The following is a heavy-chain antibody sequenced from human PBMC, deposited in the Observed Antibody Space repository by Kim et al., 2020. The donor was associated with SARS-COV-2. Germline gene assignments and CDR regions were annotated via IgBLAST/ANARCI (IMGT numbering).Heavy chain of an antibody. V-gene: IGHV7-4-1*02. CDR1: GYSFTSHA. CDR3: ARVGTTMVRGIVVRGLGNWFDP. Sequence: ASVKVSCKASGYSFTSHAINWVRQVPGQGLEWMGWINTNTGNPTYAQGFPGRFVFSLDTSVTTAYLQISSLKAEDTDVYYCARVGTTMVRGIVVRGLGNWFDPGGQGTLVTVPS. CDR2: INTNTGNP. D-gene: IGHD3-10*01. J-gene: IGHJ5*02.